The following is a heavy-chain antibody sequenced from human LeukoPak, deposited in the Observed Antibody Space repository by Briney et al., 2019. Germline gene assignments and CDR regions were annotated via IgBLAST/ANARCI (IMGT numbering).Heavy chain of an antibody. CDR2: ISSNGGST. J-gene: IGHJ3*02. D-gene: IGHD3-10*01. Sequence: GGSLRLSCAASGFTFSSYAMHWVRQAPGKGLEYVSAISSNGGSTYYANSVKGRFTISRDNSKNTLYLQMNSLRAEDTAVYYCAKVATMVRGVLRGAFDIWGQGTMVTVSS. CDR3: AKVATMVRGVLRGAFDI. V-gene: IGHV3-64*01. CDR1: GFTFSSYA.